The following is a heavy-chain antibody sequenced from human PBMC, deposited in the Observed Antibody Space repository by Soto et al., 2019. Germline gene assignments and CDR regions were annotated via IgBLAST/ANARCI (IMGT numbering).Heavy chain of an antibody. CDR1: GCSINSYD. J-gene: IGHJ4*02. V-gene: IGHV4-59*08. D-gene: IGHD3-16*01. Sequence: SDTLYLTCTVSGCSINSYDWSWIRQPPGKGLEWIGYIYNSGSTTYNPSLKSRVTISADMSKNQFSLQLSSVTAADTAVYYCVGEITGGFRFDYWGQGTLVTVS. CDR3: VGEITGGFRFDY. CDR2: IYNSGST.